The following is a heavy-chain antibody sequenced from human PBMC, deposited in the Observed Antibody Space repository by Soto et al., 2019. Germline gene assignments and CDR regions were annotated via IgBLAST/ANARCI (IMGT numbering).Heavy chain of an antibody. CDR3: TSSNYDFWSGYLGY. CDR2: ISGSGGST. Sequence: GGSLRLSCAASGFTFSSYAMSWVRQAPGKGLEWVSAISGSGGSTYYADSVKGRFTISRDNSKNTLYLQMNSLKTEDTAVYYCTSSNYDFWSGYLGYWGQGTLVTVSS. J-gene: IGHJ4*02. D-gene: IGHD3-3*01. V-gene: IGHV3-23*01. CDR1: GFTFSSYA.